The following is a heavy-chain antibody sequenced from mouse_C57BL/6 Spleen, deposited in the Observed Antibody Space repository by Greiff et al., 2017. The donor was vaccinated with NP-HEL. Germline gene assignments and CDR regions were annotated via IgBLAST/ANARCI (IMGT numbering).Heavy chain of an antibody. CDR3: ARGGGYYDYDSAWFAY. CDR2: INPYNGGT. D-gene: IGHD2-4*01. J-gene: IGHJ3*01. CDR1: GYTFTDYY. Sequence: EVQLQESGPVLVKPGASVKMSCKASGYTFTDYYMNWVKQSHGKSLEWIGVINPYNGGTSYNQKFKGKATLTVDKSSSTAYMELNSLTSEDSAVYYCARGGGYYDYDSAWFAYWGQGTLVTVSA. V-gene: IGHV1-19*01.